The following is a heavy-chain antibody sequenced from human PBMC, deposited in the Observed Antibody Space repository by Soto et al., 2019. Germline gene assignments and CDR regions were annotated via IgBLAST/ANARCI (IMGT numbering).Heavy chain of an antibody. V-gene: IGHV1-18*01. CDR2: ISAYNGNT. CDR3: AKVEDEYYYHGMDV. CDR1: GYTFTSYG. J-gene: IGHJ6*02. Sequence: ASVKVSCKASGYTFTSYGISWVRQAPGQGLEWMGWISAYNGNTNYAQKLQGRVTMTTDTSTSTAYMELRSLRSDDTAVYYCAKVEDEYYYHGMDVCGQGTTVTVSS.